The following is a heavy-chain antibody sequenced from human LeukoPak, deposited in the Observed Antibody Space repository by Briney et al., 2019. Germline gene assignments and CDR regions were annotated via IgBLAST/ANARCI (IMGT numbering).Heavy chain of an antibody. Sequence: GGSLRLSCAASGFTFSSYEMNWVRQAPGKGLEWVSYISSSGSTIYYADSVKGRFTISRDNAKNSLYLQISSLRAEDTAVYYCARGVAAVAGVFDYWGQGTLVTVSS. CDR1: GFTFSSYE. CDR2: ISSSGSTI. J-gene: IGHJ4*02. D-gene: IGHD6-19*01. V-gene: IGHV3-48*03. CDR3: ARGVAAVAGVFDY.